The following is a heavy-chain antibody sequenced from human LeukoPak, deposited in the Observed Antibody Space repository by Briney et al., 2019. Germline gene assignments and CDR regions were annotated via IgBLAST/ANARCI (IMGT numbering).Heavy chain of an antibody. CDR2: IKQDGSEK. J-gene: IGHJ6*02. Sequence: GGSLRLSCAASGFAFSTYWVSWVRQAPGEGLQWVANIKQDGSEKYYVDSVKGRFTISRDNAKNSLYLQMNSLRAEDTAVYYCARDARYYGSGSYFLKGDYYYGMDVWGQGTTVTVSS. CDR1: GFAFSTYW. D-gene: IGHD3-10*01. V-gene: IGHV3-7*01. CDR3: ARDARYYGSGSYFLKGDYYYGMDV.